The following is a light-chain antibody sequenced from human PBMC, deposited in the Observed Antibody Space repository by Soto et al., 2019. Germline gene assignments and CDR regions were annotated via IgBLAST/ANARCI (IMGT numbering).Light chain of an antibody. CDR2: AAS. CDR1: QSISTY. V-gene: IGKV1-39*01. J-gene: IGKJ2*01. Sequence: DIQMTQSPSSLSASVGDRVTITCRASQSISTYLNWYQQKPGKAPKLLINAASSLQSGVPSRFSGSGSGTDFTHTISSLQPEDFATYYCQQSYSTPPYTFGQGTKVDIK. CDR3: QQSYSTPPYT.